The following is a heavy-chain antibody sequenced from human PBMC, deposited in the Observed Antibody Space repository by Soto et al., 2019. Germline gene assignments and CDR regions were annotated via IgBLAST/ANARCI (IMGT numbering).Heavy chain of an antibody. J-gene: IGHJ6*03. Sequence: QPGGSLRLSCAASGLTFSGSAMHWVRQASGKGLEWVGRIRSKPNNYATAYGASVKGRFTISRDDSKNTAYLQMNSLNTEDTAVYYCSRQASDFWSGKPQYYMDVWGKGTTVTVPS. D-gene: IGHD3-3*01. CDR2: IRSKPNNYAT. V-gene: IGHV3-73*01. CDR3: SRQASDFWSGKPQYYMDV. CDR1: GLTFSGSA.